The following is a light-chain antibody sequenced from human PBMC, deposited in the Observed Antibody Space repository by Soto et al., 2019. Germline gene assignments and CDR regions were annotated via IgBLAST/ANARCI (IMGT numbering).Light chain of an antibody. J-gene: IGKJ3*01. V-gene: IGKV3-20*01. CDR1: QSISSSY. CDR2: GAS. Sequence: EIVLTQSPGTLSLSPGERATLSCRASQSISSSYLAWYQQKPGQAPRLLMYGASSRATGIPYMFSGRGSGTDFNLTINRLEPEDFAVYYCQQYGGSPLFTFGAGTKVDIK. CDR3: QQYGGSPLFT.